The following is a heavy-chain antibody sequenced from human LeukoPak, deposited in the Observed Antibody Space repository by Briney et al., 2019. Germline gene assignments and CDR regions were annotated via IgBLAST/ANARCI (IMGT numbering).Heavy chain of an antibody. CDR3: ARFTIFGVVAFDY. Sequence: SETLSLTCTVSVGSISSGSYYWSWIRQPAGKGLEWIGRIYTSGSTNYNPSLKSRVTISVDTSKNQFSLKLSSVTAADTAVYYCARFTIFGVVAFDYWGQGTLVTVSS. J-gene: IGHJ4*02. CDR1: VGSISSGSYY. D-gene: IGHD3-3*01. V-gene: IGHV4-61*02. CDR2: IYTSGST.